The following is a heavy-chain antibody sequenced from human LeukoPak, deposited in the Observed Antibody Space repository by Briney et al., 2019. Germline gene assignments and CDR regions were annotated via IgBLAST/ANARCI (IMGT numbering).Heavy chain of an antibody. Sequence: GESLKISCQGSGYSFTTYWIGWVRQMPGKGLEWMGIIYPGDSDTRYSPSFQGQVTISADKSISTAFLQWGSLKASDTAIYYCAKGYCTGGDCYSGFDYWGQGTLVTVSS. J-gene: IGHJ4*02. V-gene: IGHV5-51*01. CDR2: IYPGDSDT. CDR1: GYSFTTYW. CDR3: AKGYCTGGDCYSGFDY. D-gene: IGHD2-8*02.